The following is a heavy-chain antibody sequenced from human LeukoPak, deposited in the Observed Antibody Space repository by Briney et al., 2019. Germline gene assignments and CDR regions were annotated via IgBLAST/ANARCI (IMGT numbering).Heavy chain of an antibody. CDR2: IYHSGST. Sequence: SETLSLTCAVSGGSISSGGYSWSWIWQPPGKGLEWIGYIYHSGSTYYNPSLKSRVTISVDRSKNQFSLKLSSVTAADTAVYYCARDYYGSGHDYWGQGTLVTVSS. V-gene: IGHV4-30-2*01. CDR1: GGSISSGGYS. J-gene: IGHJ4*02. D-gene: IGHD3-10*01. CDR3: ARDYYGSGHDY.